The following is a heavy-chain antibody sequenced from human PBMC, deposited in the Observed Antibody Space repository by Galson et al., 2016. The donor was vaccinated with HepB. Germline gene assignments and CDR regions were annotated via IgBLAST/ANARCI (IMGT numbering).Heavy chain of an antibody. CDR3: TRETRWYFDL. Sequence: SLRLSCAVSGLDFRGYWMHWVRQTPGKGLVWVSRINADGTATGYADSVKGRFTISRDDAKNTLYLQMNTLRVEDTAVYYCTRETRWYFDLWGRGTLLTVSS. J-gene: IGHJ2*01. CDR1: GLDFRGYW. V-gene: IGHV3-74*01. CDR2: INADGTAT.